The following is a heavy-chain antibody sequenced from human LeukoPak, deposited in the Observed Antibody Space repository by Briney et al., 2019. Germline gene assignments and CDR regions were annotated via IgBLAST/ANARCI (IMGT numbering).Heavy chain of an antibody. CDR1: GFTFDDYA. J-gene: IGHJ4*02. V-gene: IGHV3-9*01. D-gene: IGHD6-19*01. CDR2: ISWSSGSI. Sequence: PGGSLRLSCAASGFTFDDYAMHWVRQAPGKGLEWVSGISWSSGSIGYADSVKGRFTISRDNAKNSLYLQMNSLRAEDTALYYCAKDQAVAGTGIDFDYWGQGTLVTVSS. CDR3: AKDQAVAGTGIDFDY.